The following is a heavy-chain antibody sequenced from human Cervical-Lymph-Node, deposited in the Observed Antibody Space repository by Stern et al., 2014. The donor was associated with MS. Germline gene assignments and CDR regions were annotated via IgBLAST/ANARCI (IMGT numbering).Heavy chain of an antibody. D-gene: IGHD2-21*01. V-gene: IGHV3-23*04. CDR3: AKAIVVMQYEGPGYYNGVDV. CDR1: GFTFSSYS. Sequence: EVQLVESGGDLVQPGDSLRLSCVASGFTFSSYSMTWVRQAPGKGLEWVSGIGASGAGTYYADSVKGRFTVSRDNSKNTLFLQMNNLRAEDTASYFCAKAIVVMQYEGPGYYNGVDVWGQGTTVTVSS. CDR2: IGASGAGT. J-gene: IGHJ6*02.